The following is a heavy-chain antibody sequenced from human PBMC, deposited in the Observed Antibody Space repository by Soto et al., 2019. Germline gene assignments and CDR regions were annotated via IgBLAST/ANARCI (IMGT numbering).Heavy chain of an antibody. CDR3: ARLRRGIVVVQAAHSLGMDV. Sequence: SVKLSCKASGGSFISYAIIWVRQAPGQGLEWMGGIIPIFGTANYAQKFQGRVTITADESTSTAYMELSSLRSEDTAVYYCARLRRGIVVVQAAHSLGMDVWGQGTTVTVSS. D-gene: IGHD2-2*01. V-gene: IGHV1-69*13. CDR2: IIPIFGTA. CDR1: GGSFISYA. J-gene: IGHJ6*02.